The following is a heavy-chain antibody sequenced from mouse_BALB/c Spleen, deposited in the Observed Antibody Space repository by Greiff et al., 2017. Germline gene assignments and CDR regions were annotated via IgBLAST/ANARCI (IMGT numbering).Heavy chain of an antibody. CDR3: ARADYGSSTYFDY. D-gene: IGHD1-1*01. CDR2: ISSGGST. CDR1: GFTFSSYA. V-gene: IGHV5-6-5*01. Sequence: EVQLVESGGGLVKPGGSLKLSCAASGFTFSSYAMSWVRQTPEKRLEWVASISSGGSTYYPDSVKGRFTISRDNARNILYLQMSSLRSEDTAMYYCARADYGSSTYFDYWGQGTTLTVAS. J-gene: IGHJ2*01.